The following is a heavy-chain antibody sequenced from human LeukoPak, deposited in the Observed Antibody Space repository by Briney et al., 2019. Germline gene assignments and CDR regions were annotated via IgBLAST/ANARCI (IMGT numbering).Heavy chain of an antibody. J-gene: IGHJ4*02. CDR3: ASPLGATPHY. D-gene: IGHD1-26*01. CDR2: ISTSSSAI. Sequence: GGSLRLSCAASGFTFSRYGMNWVRQAPGKGLEWVSYISTSSSAIYYADSVKGRFTISRDNAKNSLYLQMNSLAAEDTAVYYCASPLGATPHYWGQGTLVTVSS. V-gene: IGHV3-48*04. CDR1: GFTFSRYG.